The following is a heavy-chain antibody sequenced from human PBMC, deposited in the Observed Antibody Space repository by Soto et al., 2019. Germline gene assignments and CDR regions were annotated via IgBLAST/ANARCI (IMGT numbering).Heavy chain of an antibody. D-gene: IGHD3-10*01. J-gene: IGHJ6*02. CDR2: INSRSDVI. V-gene: IGHV3-48*02. CDR3: ARPGQGVLFYYAMDV. Sequence: EVQLVESGGGLVQPGGSLRLSCAASGFSFSSYSMNWVRQAPGKGLEWISYINSRSDVIYYADSLKGRFTVSRDNAKNSLYLQMNSLGDEDSAVYYCARPGQGVLFYYAMDVWGQGTTVTVAS. CDR1: GFSFSSYS.